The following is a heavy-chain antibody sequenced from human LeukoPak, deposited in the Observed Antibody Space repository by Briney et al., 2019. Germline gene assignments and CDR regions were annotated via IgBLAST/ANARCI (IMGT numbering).Heavy chain of an antibody. J-gene: IGHJ4*02. V-gene: IGHV1-18*01. CDR2: ISAYDAKT. D-gene: IGHD1-14*01. Sequence: ASVMVSCRASGYTFVRHGVNWVRQATGQGLEWMGWISAYDAKTHYAERLQGRVTMTRDISASTVYMELRSLTSDDTAVYYCARDSRSPGPVFSDYWGQGTLVTVSS. CDR1: GYTFVRHG. CDR3: ARDSRSPGPVFSDY.